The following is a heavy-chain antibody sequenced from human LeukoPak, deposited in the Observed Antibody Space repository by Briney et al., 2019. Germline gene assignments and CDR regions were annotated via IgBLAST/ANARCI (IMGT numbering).Heavy chain of an antibody. Sequence: PGGFLRLSCAASGFTFDDYGMSWVRQAPGKGLEWVSGINWNGGSTGYADSVKGRFTISRDNAKNSLYLQMSSLRADDTAVYYCARECLTCGGDSYDYWGQGALVTVSS. V-gene: IGHV3-20*04. J-gene: IGHJ4*02. CDR2: INWNGGST. D-gene: IGHD2-21*01. CDR3: ARECLTCGGDSYDY. CDR1: GFTFDDYG.